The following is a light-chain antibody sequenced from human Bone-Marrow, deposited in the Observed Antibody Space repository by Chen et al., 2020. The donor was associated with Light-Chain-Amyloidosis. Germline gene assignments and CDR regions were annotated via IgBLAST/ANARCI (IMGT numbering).Light chain of an antibody. J-gene: IGKJ4*01. CDR1: QTISSNY. CDR3: QQYGTSPLT. CDR2: GSS. V-gene: IGKV3-20*01. Sequence: EIVLTQSPGTQSLSPGEGANLSCRASQTISSNYLTWYQQKFCQAPRLLIYGSSSRATGIPDRFTGSGSGTDFTLTINRLEPEDFEMYYCQQYGTSPLTFGGGTKVEIK.